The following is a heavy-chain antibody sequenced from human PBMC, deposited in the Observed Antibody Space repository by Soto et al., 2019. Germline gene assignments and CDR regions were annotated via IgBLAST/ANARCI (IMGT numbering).Heavy chain of an antibody. CDR1: GGSISSGGYY. Sequence: PSETLSLTCTVSGGSISSGGYYWSWIRQHPGKGLEWIGYIYYSGSTYYNPSLKSRATISGDTSKNQFSLKLSSVTAADTAVYYCARGGYYYENSGLNAYDYWGQGILVTVYS. D-gene: IGHD3-22*01. CDR3: ARGGYYYENSGLNAYDY. CDR2: IYYSGST. V-gene: IGHV4-31*03. J-gene: IGHJ4*01.